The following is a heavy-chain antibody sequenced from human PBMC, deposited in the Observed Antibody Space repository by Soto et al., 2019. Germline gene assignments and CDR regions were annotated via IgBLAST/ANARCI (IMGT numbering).Heavy chain of an antibody. J-gene: IGHJ5*02. D-gene: IGHD2-15*01. Sequence: ASVKVSCKASGYTFTSYGISWVRQAPGQGLERMGWISAYNGNTNYAQKLQGRVTMTTDTSTSTAYMELRSLRSDDTAVYYCARVGGCSGGSCYSGIGWFDPWGQGTLVTVSS. CDR2: ISAYNGNT. V-gene: IGHV1-18*01. CDR3: ARVGGCSGGSCYSGIGWFDP. CDR1: GYTFTSYG.